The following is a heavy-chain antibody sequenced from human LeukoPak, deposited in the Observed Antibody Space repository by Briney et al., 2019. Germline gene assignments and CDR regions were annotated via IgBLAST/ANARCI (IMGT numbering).Heavy chain of an antibody. Sequence: PGGSLRLSCAASGFTFSTYGFHWVRQAPGKGLEWVAVIWSDGNNKYYADSVKGRFTISRDNSKNTLYLQMNSLRAEDTAVYYCARAYRYGSGSYYPYYFDYWGQGTLVTVSS. D-gene: IGHD3-10*01. V-gene: IGHV3-33*01. CDR2: IWSDGNNK. J-gene: IGHJ4*02. CDR1: GFTFSTYG. CDR3: ARAYRYGSGSYYPYYFDY.